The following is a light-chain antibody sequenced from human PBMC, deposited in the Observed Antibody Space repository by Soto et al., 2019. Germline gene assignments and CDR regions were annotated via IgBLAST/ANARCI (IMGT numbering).Light chain of an antibody. J-gene: IGKJ1*01. V-gene: IGKV3D-15*01. Sequence: EIVMTQSAATLSVSTGESATLSRRASQSVSSNLAWYQQKPGQAPRLLIYDASNRATGIPARFSGSGSGTDFTLTITRLEPEDFAVYYCQQYVTSSPRTFGQGTKVDI. CDR1: QSVSSN. CDR2: DAS. CDR3: QQYVTSSPRT.